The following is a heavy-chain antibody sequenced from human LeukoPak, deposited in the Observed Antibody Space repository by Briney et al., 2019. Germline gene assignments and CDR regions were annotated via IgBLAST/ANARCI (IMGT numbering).Heavy chain of an antibody. CDR2: IYPGDSDT. Sequence: GESLKISCKASGYIFTSYWIGWVRQMPGKGLEWMGIIYPGDSDTRYSPSFQGQVTISADKSISTAYLQWSSLKASDTAMYYCARPRYGSGSNNAFDIWGQGTMVTVSS. D-gene: IGHD3-10*01. CDR1: GYIFTSYW. J-gene: IGHJ3*02. CDR3: ARPRYGSGSNNAFDI. V-gene: IGHV5-51*01.